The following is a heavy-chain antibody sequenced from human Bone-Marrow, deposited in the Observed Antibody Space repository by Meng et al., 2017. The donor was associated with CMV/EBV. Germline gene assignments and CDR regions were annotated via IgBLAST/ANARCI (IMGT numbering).Heavy chain of an antibody. V-gene: IGHV3-23*03. J-gene: IGHJ6*02. Sequence: GESLKISCAASGFTFSSYWMHWVRQAPGKGLEWVSVIYSGGSSTYYADSVKGRFTISRDNSKNTLYLQMNSLRAEDTAVYYCAKDPGGSYYFPYYYYGMDVWGQGTTVTVSS. CDR3: AKDPGGSYYFPYYYYGMDV. CDR2: IYSGGSST. CDR1: GFTFSSYW. D-gene: IGHD1-26*01.